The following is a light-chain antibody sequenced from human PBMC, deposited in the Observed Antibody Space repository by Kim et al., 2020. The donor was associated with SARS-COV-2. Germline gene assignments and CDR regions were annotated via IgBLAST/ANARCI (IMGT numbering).Light chain of an antibody. Sequence: GHSVTIPCTGTSSDCGGYNSVSWYQQHPGKAPNLVIYEFTKRPAGVPDRFSASKSGNTASLTVSGLQSDDEADYYCNSYAGNNLWVFGGGTKLTVL. J-gene: IGLJ3*02. V-gene: IGLV2-8*01. CDR1: SSDCGGYNS. CDR3: NSYAGNNLWV. CDR2: EFT.